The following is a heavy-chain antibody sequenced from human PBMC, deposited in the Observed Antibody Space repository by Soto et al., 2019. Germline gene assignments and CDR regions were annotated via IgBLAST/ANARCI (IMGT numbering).Heavy chain of an antibody. CDR2: ISGSGGST. CDR3: AKSPSYSWNYGADY. V-gene: IGHV3-23*01. D-gene: IGHD1-7*01. J-gene: IGHJ4*02. Sequence: GGSLRLSCAASGFTFSNYVMSWVRQAPGLGLEWVSAISGSGGSTYYADSLKGRFTISRDKSKNTLYLQMNSLRAEDTAVYYCAKSPSYSWNYGADYWGQGTLVTFSS. CDR1: GFTFSNYV.